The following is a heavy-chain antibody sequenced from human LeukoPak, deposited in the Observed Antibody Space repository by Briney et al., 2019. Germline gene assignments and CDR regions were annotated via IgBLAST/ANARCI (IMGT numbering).Heavy chain of an antibody. CDR2: IRCKAYGGPP. V-gene: IGHV3-49*04. J-gene: IGHJ4*02. Sequence: GGSLRLSCTVSGFTYGDYAMSWVRQAPGKGLEGVGFIRCKAYGGPPEYAASVKGSFTISRDDSIRIADQQINRLKTEYAAVYYSTRAHDSPYYFHYWGQGTLVIVSS. CDR1: GFTYGDYA. D-gene: IGHD3-22*01. CDR3: TRAHDSPYYFHY.